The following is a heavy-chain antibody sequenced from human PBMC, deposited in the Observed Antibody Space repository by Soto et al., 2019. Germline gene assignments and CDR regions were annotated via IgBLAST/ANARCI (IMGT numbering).Heavy chain of an antibody. CDR2: ISSSSSYI. CDR1: GFTFSSYS. Sequence: EVQLVESGGGLVKPGGSLRLSCAASGFTFSSYSMNWVRQAPGKGLEWVSSISSSSSYIYYADSVKGRFTISRDNAKNSVYLQMNSLRAEDTAVYYGARGAAHKPFDYWGQGTLVTVSS. V-gene: IGHV3-21*01. CDR3: ARGAAHKPFDY. D-gene: IGHD2-15*01. J-gene: IGHJ4*02.